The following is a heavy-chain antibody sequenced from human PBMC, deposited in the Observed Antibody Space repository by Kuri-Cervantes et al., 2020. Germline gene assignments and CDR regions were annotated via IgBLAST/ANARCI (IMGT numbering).Heavy chain of an antibody. CDR2: INPSCGST. D-gene: IGHD5/OR15-5a*01. J-gene: IGHJ4*02. CDR3: AGDRIRVSGLDY. CDR1: DYTFTSYY. V-gene: IGHV1-46*01. Sequence: ASVKVSCKASDYTFTSYYMHWVRQAPGQGLEWMGIINPSCGSTSYAQKFQGRVNMTRDTSTRTVHMELSLLRSEDTAVYYRAGDRIRVSGLDYWGQGTRVTVSS.